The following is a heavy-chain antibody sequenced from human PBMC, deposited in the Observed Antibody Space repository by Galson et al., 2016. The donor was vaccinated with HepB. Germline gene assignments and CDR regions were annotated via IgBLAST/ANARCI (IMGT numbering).Heavy chain of an antibody. CDR2: IKQDGSEK. CDR1: GFTFSNYW. J-gene: IGHJ5*02. D-gene: IGHD3-10*01. Sequence: SLRLSCAVSGFTFSNYWMSWVRQAPGKGLEWVANIKQDGSEKYYVDSVKGRFTISRDNAKNSLYLQMNSPRAEDTAVYYCARVNTMIRGVIITNGGWFDPWGQGTLVTVSS. CDR3: ARVNTMIRGVIITNGGWFDP. V-gene: IGHV3-7*01.